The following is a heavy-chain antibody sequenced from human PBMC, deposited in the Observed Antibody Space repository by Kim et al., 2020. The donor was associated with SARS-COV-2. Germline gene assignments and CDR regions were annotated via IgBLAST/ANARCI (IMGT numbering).Heavy chain of an antibody. CDR3: ARAPSSHYYYYYMDV. D-gene: IGHD3-10*01. J-gene: IGHJ6*03. CDR2: INTNTGNP. Sequence: ASVKVSCKASGYTFTSYAMNWVRQAPGQGLEWMGWINTNTGNPTYAQGFTGRFVFSLDTFVSTAYLQISSLKAEDTAVYYCARAPSSHYYYYYMDVWGKGTTVTVSS. V-gene: IGHV7-4-1*02. CDR1: GYTFTSYA.